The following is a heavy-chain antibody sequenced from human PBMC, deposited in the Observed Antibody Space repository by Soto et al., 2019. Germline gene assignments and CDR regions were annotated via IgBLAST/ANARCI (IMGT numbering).Heavy chain of an antibody. CDR3: AGRCDSTTCLGHFDY. D-gene: IGHD2-2*01. Sequence: QVQLVQSGAEVKKPGSSVKVSCKASGDTLNNYVVNWLRQAPGQGLEWLGGILPLFATANYAQKFQGRVTITADKSTSTAYMELTSRRSEDTAVYYCAGRCDSTTCLGHFDYWGQGTLVTVAS. V-gene: IGHV1-69*06. CDR2: ILPLFATA. CDR1: GDTLNNYV. J-gene: IGHJ4*02.